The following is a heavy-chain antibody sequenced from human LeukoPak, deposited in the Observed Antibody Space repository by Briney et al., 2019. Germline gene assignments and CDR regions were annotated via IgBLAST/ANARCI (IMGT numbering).Heavy chain of an antibody. J-gene: IGHJ3*02. Sequence: PGGTLRLSCAASGFTFSNYGMSWVRKAPGKGLEWVSGTSGSGGSTYYADSVKGRFTISRDNSKNTLYLQMNSLRAEDTAVYYCAKIGWDDAFDIWGQGTMVTVSS. D-gene: IGHD6-19*01. CDR1: GFTFSNYG. CDR3: AKIGWDDAFDI. V-gene: IGHV3-23*01. CDR2: TSGSGGST.